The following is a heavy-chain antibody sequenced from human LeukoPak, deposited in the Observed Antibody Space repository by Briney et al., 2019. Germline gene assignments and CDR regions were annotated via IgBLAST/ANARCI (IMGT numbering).Heavy chain of an antibody. CDR3: AKGGSGWSFFYFDY. V-gene: IGHV3-23*01. CDR2: ISGSGGGT. CDR1: GFTFNTYA. D-gene: IGHD6-19*01. J-gene: IGHJ4*02. Sequence: GGSLRLSFAASGFTFNTYAMSWVRQAPGKGLEWVSGISGSGGGTNYADSVKGRFTVSRDNSKNTLYLQMNSLRAEDTAVYYCAKGGSGWSFFYFDYWGQGTLVTVSS.